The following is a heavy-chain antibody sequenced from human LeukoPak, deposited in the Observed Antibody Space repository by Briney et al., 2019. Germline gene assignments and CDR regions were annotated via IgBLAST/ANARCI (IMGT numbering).Heavy chain of an antibody. D-gene: IGHD5-18*01. J-gene: IGHJ4*02. Sequence: GGSLRLSCAASGFTFSSYSMNWVRQAPGKGLEWVSSISSSSSYIYYADSVKGRFTISRDNSKNTLYLQMNSLRAEDTAVYYCAKRIQSALATGYWGQGTLVTVSS. V-gene: IGHV3-21*04. CDR1: GFTFSSYS. CDR2: ISSSSSYI. CDR3: AKRIQSALATGY.